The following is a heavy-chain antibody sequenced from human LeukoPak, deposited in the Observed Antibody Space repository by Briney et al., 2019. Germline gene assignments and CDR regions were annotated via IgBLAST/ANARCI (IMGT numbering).Heavy chain of an antibody. V-gene: IGHV3-9*01. CDR3: AKSLIAATLFGFDY. Sequence: PGGSLRLPCAASGFTFDDYAMHWVRQAPGKGLEWVSGISWNSGSIGYADSVKGRFTISRDNAKNSLYLQMNSLRAEDTALYYCAKSLIAATLFGFDYWGQGTLVTVSS. CDR1: GFTFDDYA. D-gene: IGHD2-15*01. J-gene: IGHJ4*02. CDR2: ISWNSGSI.